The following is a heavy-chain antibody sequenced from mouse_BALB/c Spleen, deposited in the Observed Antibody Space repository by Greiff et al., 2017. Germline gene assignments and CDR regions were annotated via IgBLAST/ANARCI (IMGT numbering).Heavy chain of an antibody. CDR2: ISDGGSYT. Sequence: EVKLVESGGGLVKPGGSLKLSCAASGFTFSDYYMYWVRQTPEKRLEWVATISDGGSYTYYPDSVKGRFTISRDNAKNNLYLQMSSLKSEDTAMYYWARDREVQGYAMDYWGQGTSVTVSS. CDR3: ARDREVQGYAMDY. V-gene: IGHV5-4*02. J-gene: IGHJ4*01. CDR1: GFTFSDYY. D-gene: IGHD2-14*01.